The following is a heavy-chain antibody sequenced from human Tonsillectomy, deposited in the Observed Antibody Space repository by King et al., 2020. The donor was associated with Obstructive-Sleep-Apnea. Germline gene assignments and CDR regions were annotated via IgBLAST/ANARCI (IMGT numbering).Heavy chain of an antibody. D-gene: IGHD3-10*01. CDR3: ARHSASEGYFDY. CDR2: IYFSGST. V-gene: IGHV4-59*08. J-gene: IGHJ4*02. CDR1: GDSISNYY. Sequence: VQLQESGPGLVKPSETLSLTCTVSGDSISNYYWSWIRQPPGKGLEWIGYIYFSGSTNYNPSLKSRVSISVETSKNQFSLKLGSVTAADTAVYYFARHSASEGYFDYWGQGTLVTVSS.